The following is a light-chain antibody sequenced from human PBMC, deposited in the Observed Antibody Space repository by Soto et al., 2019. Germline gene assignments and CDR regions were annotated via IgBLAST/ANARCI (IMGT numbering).Light chain of an antibody. CDR1: QSLNMY. V-gene: IGKV1-39*01. CDR2: TAS. CDR3: QQSFKTSYT. Sequence: DIQMTQSPSSLSASVGDRVTITCRASQSLNMYLNWYQQKPGQAPRLLIHTASNLQSGVPSRFSGSGSATDYTLTISSLQPEDFVTYYCQQSFKTSYTFGQGTKLEL. J-gene: IGKJ2*01.